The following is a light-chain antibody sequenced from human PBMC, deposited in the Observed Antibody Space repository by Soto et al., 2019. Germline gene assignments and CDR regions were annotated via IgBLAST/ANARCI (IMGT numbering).Light chain of an antibody. CDR1: QSISTW. CDR2: KAS. Sequence: DIQMTQSPSTLPASVGDRVTITCRANQSISTWLAWYQQKPGKAPNLLIYKASRLETGVPSRFSDSGSGTEFTLTISFLQPDDFATYYCQQYNRYSPLTFGGGTKVEIK. V-gene: IGKV1-5*03. CDR3: QQYNRYSPLT. J-gene: IGKJ4*01.